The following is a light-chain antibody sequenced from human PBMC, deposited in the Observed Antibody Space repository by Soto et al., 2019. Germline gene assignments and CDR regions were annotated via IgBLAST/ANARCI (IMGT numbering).Light chain of an antibody. J-gene: IGKJ2*02. V-gene: IGKV3-11*01. CDR1: QNVGNY. CDR3: QQRSRWPRGT. Sequence: VLTQSPATLSLSPGESATLSCRASQNVGNYLAWYQQKSGQAPRLLIYAASDRATGVPARFSGRMSGTDFTLTISSLEPEDFATYFCQQRSRWPRGTFGRGTKLE. CDR2: AAS.